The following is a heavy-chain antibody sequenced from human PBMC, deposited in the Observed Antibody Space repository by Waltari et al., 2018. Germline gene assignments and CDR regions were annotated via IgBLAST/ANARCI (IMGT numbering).Heavy chain of an antibody. CDR3: ARGQRYYYDSSGYYEYDDY. J-gene: IGHJ4*02. Sequence: QVQLVQSGAEVKKPGASVKVSCKASGYTFTSYDINWVRQATGQGLEWMGWMNPNSGNTGYAQKLQGRVTMTRNTSISTAYMELSSLRSEDTAVYYCARGQRYYYDSSGYYEYDDYWGQGTLVTVSS. CDR1: GYTFTSYD. CDR2: MNPNSGNT. D-gene: IGHD3-22*01. V-gene: IGHV1-8*01.